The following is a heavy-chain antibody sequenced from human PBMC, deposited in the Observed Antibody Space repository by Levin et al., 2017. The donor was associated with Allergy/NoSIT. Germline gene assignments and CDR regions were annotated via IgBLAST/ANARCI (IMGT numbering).Heavy chain of an antibody. CDR1: GFTFSSYA. D-gene: IGHD3-9*01. J-gene: IGHJ3*02. CDR3: AKDECCGLRYFDWLFNSNAFDI. CDR2: ISGSGGST. V-gene: IGHV3-23*01. Sequence: GESLKISCAASGFTFSSYAMSWVRQAPGKGLEWVSAISGSGGSTYYADSVKGRFTISRDNSKNTLYLQMNSLRAEDTAVYYCAKDECCGLRYFDWLFNSNAFDIWGQGTMVTVSS.